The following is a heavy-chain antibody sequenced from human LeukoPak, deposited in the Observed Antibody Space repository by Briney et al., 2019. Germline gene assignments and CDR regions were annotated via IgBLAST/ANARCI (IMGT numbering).Heavy chain of an antibody. V-gene: IGHV3-7*05. CDR1: GFTFSNYW. CDR3: ARDWSTFDY. Sequence: GGSLRLSCAASGFTFSNYWMSWVRQARGKGLEWVANIKRDGSEKYYVDSVKGRFSISRDNAKNSLYLQMNSLRAEDTAVYYCARDWSTFDYWGQGTLVTVSS. J-gene: IGHJ4*02. CDR2: IKRDGSEK.